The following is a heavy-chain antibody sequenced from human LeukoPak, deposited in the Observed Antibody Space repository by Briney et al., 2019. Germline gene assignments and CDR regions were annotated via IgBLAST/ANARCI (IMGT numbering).Heavy chain of an antibody. V-gene: IGHV4-34*01. D-gene: IGHD6-19*01. CDR3: ARGFGGWYGGNYFDY. Sequence: PSETLSLTCAVYGGSFSGYYWSWIRQPPGKGLEWIGEINHSGSTNYNPSLKGRVTISVDTSKNQFSLKLSSVTAADTAVYYCARGFGGWYGGNYFDYWGQGTLVTVSS. J-gene: IGHJ4*02. CDR1: GGSFSGYY. CDR2: INHSGST.